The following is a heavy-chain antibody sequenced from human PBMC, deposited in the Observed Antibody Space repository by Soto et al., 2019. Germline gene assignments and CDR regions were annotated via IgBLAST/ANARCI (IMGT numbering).Heavy chain of an antibody. CDR3: ARDREVVTALNWFDP. J-gene: IGHJ5*02. CDR2: ISSSSSYI. Sequence: GGSLRLSCATSGFTFHDYAMSWVRQAPGKGLEWVSSISSSSSYIYYADSVKGRFTISRDNAKNSLYLQMNSLRAEDTAVYYCARDREVVTALNWFDPWGQGTLVTVSS. D-gene: IGHD2-21*02. V-gene: IGHV3-21*01. CDR1: GFTFHDYA.